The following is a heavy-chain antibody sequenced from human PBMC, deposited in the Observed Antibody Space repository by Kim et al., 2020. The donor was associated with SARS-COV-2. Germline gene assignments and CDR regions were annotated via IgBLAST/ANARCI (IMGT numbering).Heavy chain of an antibody. CDR1: GFTVSSNY. V-gene: IGHV3-53*01. Sequence: GGSLRLSCAASGFTVSSNYMSWVRQAPGKGLEWVSVIYSGGSTYYADSVKGRFTISRDNSKNTLYLQMNSLRAEDTAVYYCARDLRYCSGGSCRSYNWFDPWGQGTLVTVSS. CDR2: IYSGGST. J-gene: IGHJ5*02. CDR3: ARDLRYCSGGSCRSYNWFDP. D-gene: IGHD2-15*01.